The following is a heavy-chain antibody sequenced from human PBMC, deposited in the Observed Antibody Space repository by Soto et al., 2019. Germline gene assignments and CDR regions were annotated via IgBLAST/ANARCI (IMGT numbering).Heavy chain of an antibody. J-gene: IGHJ4*02. V-gene: IGHV1-3*01. D-gene: IGHD3-10*01. Sequence: QVQLVQSGAEVKKPGASVKVSCKASGYTFTSYAMDWVRQAPGQRLEWMGWINAGNGNTKYSQKFQGRVTITRDTSASTAYIELSSLRSEDTAVYYCARDMGFGLSDYWGQGTLVTVSS. CDR1: GYTFTSYA. CDR2: INAGNGNT. CDR3: ARDMGFGLSDY.